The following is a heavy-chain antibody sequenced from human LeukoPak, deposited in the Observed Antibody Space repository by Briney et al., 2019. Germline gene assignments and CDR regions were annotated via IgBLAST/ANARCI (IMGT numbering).Heavy chain of an antibody. Sequence: GGSLRLSCAASGFTFSNYAMSWVRQAPGKGLEWVSGISGSGGSTYYADSVKGRFAISRDNAKNTLYLQMNSLRAEDTAVYYCAKDPFHVTTGYFDYWGQGTLVTVSS. D-gene: IGHD4-11*01. CDR3: AKDPFHVTTGYFDY. V-gene: IGHV3-23*01. J-gene: IGHJ4*02. CDR2: ISGSGGST. CDR1: GFTFSNYA.